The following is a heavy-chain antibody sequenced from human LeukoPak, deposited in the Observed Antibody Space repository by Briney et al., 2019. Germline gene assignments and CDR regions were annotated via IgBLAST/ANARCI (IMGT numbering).Heavy chain of an antibody. CDR3: AREEVITYSSSWYGVYYFDY. CDR1: GGSISSGRYY. V-gene: IGHV4-61*02. Sequence: PSETLSLTCTVSGGSISSGRYYWSWIRQPAGEGLEWLGRIYTSGSTNYNPSLKSRVTISVDTSKNQFSLKLSSETAADTAVYYCAREEVITYSSSWYGVYYFDYWGQGTLVTVSS. D-gene: IGHD6-13*01. J-gene: IGHJ4*02. CDR2: IYTSGST.